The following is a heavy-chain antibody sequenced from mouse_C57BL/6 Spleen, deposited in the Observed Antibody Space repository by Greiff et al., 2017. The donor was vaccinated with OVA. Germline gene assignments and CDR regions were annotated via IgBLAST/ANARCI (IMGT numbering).Heavy chain of an antibody. V-gene: IGHV1-50*01. CDR2: IDPSDSYT. CDR3: ARGNPSFDY. CDR1: GYTFTSYW. Sequence: QVQLQQPGAELVKPGASVKLSCKASGYTFTSYWMQWVKQRPGQGLEWIGEIDPSDSYTNYNQKFKGKATLTVDTSSSTAYMQLSSLTSEDSAVYYCARGNPSFDYWGKGTTLTVSS. J-gene: IGHJ2*01.